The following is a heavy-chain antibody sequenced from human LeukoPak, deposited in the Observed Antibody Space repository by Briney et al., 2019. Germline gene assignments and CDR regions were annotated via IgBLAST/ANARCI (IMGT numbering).Heavy chain of an antibody. J-gene: IGHJ4*02. CDR1: GGSISSYY. Sequence: PSETLSLTCTVSGGSISSYYWSWIRQPPGKGLEWIGYIYYSGSTNYNPSLKSRVTISVDTSKNQFSLKLSSVTAADTAVYYCARIEYYYDSSGYLRRWGQGTLVTVSS. CDR2: IYYSGST. CDR3: ARIEYYYDSSGYLRR. D-gene: IGHD3-22*01. V-gene: IGHV4-59*12.